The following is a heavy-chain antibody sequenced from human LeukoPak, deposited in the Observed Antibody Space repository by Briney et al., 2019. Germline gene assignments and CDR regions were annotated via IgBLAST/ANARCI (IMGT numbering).Heavy chain of an antibody. D-gene: IGHD5-18*01. CDR3: TKGTIWLPFDY. J-gene: IGHJ4*02. Sequence: GGSLRLSCAASGFTFSNYAMSWARQAPGKGLEWVSAISGSGGSTYYADSVKGRFTISRDNSKNALYLQMNSLRAEDTAVYYCTKGTIWLPFDYWGQGTLVTVSS. CDR2: ISGSGGST. CDR1: GFTFSNYA. V-gene: IGHV3-23*01.